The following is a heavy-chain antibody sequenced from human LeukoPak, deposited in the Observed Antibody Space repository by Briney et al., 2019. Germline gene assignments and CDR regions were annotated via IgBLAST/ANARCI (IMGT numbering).Heavy chain of an antibody. CDR3: ARKIASYYFDY. CDR1: GFTFSTYW. J-gene: IGHJ4*02. Sequence: PGGSLRLSCAASGFTFSTYWMTWVRQAPGKGLEWVANINQDGTEKNYVDSVKGRFTISRDNAKNSLYLQMNSLRAEDAAVYYCARKIASYYFDYWGQGTLVTVSS. CDR2: INQDGTEK. V-gene: IGHV3-7*02.